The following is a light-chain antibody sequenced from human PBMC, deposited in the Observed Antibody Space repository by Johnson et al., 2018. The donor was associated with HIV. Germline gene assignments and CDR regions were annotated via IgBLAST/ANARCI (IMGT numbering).Light chain of an antibody. J-gene: IGLJ1*01. CDR1: SSNIGNNY. CDR3: GTWDTSLNSSDDV. CDR2: ENN. V-gene: IGLV1-51*02. Sequence: QSVLTQPPSVSAAPGQKVAISCSGSSSNIGNNYVSWYQQLPRTAPKLLIYENNKRPSGIPDRFSGSKSGTSATLGITGLQTGDEADYYCGTWDTSLNSSDDVFGPGTKVTVL.